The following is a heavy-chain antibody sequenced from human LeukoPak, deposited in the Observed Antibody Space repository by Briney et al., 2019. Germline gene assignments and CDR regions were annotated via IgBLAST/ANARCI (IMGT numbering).Heavy chain of an antibody. CDR2: ISWNSGSI. Sequence: PGGSLRLSCAASGFTFYDYAMHWVRHAPGKGLEWVSGISWNSGSIVYADSVKGRFTISRDNAKNSLYLQMNSLRAEDTALYYCAKDMSRYYDSSGYYYGYYYYGMDVWGQGTTVTVSS. CDR1: GFTFYDYA. D-gene: IGHD3-22*01. J-gene: IGHJ6*02. V-gene: IGHV3-9*01. CDR3: AKDMSRYYDSSGYYYGYYYYGMDV.